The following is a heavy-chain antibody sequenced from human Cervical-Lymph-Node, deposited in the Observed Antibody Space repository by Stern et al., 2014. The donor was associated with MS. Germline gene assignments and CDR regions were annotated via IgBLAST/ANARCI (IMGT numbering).Heavy chain of an antibody. V-gene: IGHV1-8*01. CDR3: ARGLVVSSSLWFDP. Sequence: VQLVESGAEVKKPGASVKVSCKASGYTFINYDINWVRQAPGRGLAWIGWMTPNIGNTGYAQEFQGRVTMTTNTSISTVYMELSSLTSDDTAVYYCARGLVVSSSLWFDPWGQGTLVTVSS. D-gene: IGHD6-6*01. CDR1: GYTFINYD. CDR2: MTPNIGNT. J-gene: IGHJ5*02.